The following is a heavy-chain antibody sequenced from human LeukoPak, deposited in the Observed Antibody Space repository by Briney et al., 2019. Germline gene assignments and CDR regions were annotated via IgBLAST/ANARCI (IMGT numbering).Heavy chain of an antibody. Sequence: SETLSLTCTVSGYSISSGYYWGWIRQPPGKGLEWIGSIYHSGSTYYNPSLKSRVTISVDTSKNQFSLKLSSVTAADTAVYYCARDGNYYDSSGYYDNLDYWGQGTLVTVSS. V-gene: IGHV4-38-2*02. CDR3: ARDGNYYDSSGYYDNLDY. CDR2: IYHSGST. J-gene: IGHJ4*02. CDR1: GYSISSGYY. D-gene: IGHD3-22*01.